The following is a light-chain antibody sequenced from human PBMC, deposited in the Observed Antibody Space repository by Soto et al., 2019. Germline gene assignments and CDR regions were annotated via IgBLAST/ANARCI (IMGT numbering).Light chain of an antibody. V-gene: IGKV1-39*01. J-gene: IGKJ2*01. CDR1: QSISSY. CDR3: QQSYSTPPFT. Sequence: DIQMTQSPSSLSASVGDRVTITCRASQSISSYLNWYQQKPGKAPKLLIYAASSLQSRVPSRFSGSGSGTDFTLTTSSLQPDDVATYYFQQSYSTPPFTFGEGTKLEIK. CDR2: AAS.